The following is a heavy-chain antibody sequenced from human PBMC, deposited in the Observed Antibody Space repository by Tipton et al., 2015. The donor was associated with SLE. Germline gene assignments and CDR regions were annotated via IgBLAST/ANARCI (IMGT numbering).Heavy chain of an antibody. CDR2: ISSSSSYT. V-gene: IGHV3-11*06. D-gene: IGHD3-22*01. Sequence: GSLRLSCAASGFTFSDYYMSWIRQAPGKGLEWVSYISSSSSYTNYADSVKGRFTISRDNAKNSLYLQMNSLRAEDTAVYYCARDLPYYYDSSGYWDWFDPWGQGTLVTVSS. J-gene: IGHJ5*02. CDR3: ARDLPYYYDSSGYWDWFDP. CDR1: GFTFSDYY.